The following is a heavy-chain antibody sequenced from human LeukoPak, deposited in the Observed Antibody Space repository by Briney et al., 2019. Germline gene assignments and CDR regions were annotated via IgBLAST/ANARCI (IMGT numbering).Heavy chain of an antibody. V-gene: IGHV4-4*02. Sequence: PSGTLSLTCGVSGGSISNTNWWSWVRRPPGKGLEWIGEVNLQGFTNYNPSLMGRVAISVDTSENHISLQLTSVTAADTAVYYCAREGGPYRPLDYSGQGTLVTVSS. CDR3: AREGGPYRPLDY. CDR2: VNLQGFT. J-gene: IGHJ4*02. CDR1: GGSISNTNW.